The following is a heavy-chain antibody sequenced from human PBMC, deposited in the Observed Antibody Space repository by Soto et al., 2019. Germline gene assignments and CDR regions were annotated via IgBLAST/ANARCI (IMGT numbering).Heavy chain of an antibody. V-gene: IGHV1-46*03. CDR2: INPSGGAT. J-gene: IGHJ4*02. Sequence: ASVNFSCKASGYTFISYYMQWVRQAPGQGLEWMGIINPSGGATSYAQKFQGRVTMTRDTSTSTVYMELSSLRSEDTAVYYCARALYSGSYYLFDYWGQGTLVTVSS. CDR1: GYTFISYY. D-gene: IGHD1-26*01. CDR3: ARALYSGSYYLFDY.